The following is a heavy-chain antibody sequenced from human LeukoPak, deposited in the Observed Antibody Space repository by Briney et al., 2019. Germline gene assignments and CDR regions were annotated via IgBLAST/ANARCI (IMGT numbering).Heavy chain of an antibody. V-gene: IGHV1-46*01. Sequence: ASVTVSCKASGYTFTSYYMHWVRQAPGQGLEWMGIINPSGGSTSYAQKFQGRVTMTRNTSTSTVYMELSSLRSEDTAVYYCASEGVSGTYYYDSSGYWGLNWFDPWGQGTLVTVSS. CDR3: ASEGVSGTYYYDSSGYWGLNWFDP. CDR2: INPSGGST. J-gene: IGHJ5*02. CDR1: GYTFTSYY. D-gene: IGHD3-22*01.